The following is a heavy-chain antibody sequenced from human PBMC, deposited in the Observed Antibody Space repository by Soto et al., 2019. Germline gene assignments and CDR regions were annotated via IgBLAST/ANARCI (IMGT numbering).Heavy chain of an antibody. CDR1: GGSFSGYQ. D-gene: IGHD3-10*01. Sequence: QVQLQQWGAGLLKPSETLSLTCAVYGGSFSGYQWSWIRQTPGKGLEWLGQINDSGNINYNPSLKSRGTILLDTPKKQIDLKLSSVTAADSAVYYCARGLILWFGELSRRGVYYYYMDVWGKGTTVTVSS. CDR2: INDSGNI. CDR3: ARGLILWFGELSRRGVYYYYMDV. J-gene: IGHJ6*03. V-gene: IGHV4-34*01.